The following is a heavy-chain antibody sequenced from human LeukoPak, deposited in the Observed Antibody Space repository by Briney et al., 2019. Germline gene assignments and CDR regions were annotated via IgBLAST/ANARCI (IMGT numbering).Heavy chain of an antibody. Sequence: GALRLSCAASGFTFSSYWMSWVRQAPGKGLEWVANIKQDGSEKYYVDSVKGRFTIYRDNAKNSLYLQMNSLRAEDTAVYYCARVAPNYYYDSSECFDYWGQGTLVTVSS. D-gene: IGHD3-22*01. CDR1: GFTFSSYW. CDR2: IKQDGSEK. CDR3: ARVAPNYYYDSSECFDY. V-gene: IGHV3-7*01. J-gene: IGHJ4*02.